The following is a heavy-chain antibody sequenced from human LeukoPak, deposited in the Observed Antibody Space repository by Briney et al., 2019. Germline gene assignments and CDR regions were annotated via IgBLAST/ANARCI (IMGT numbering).Heavy chain of an antibody. D-gene: IGHD3-3*01. J-gene: IGHJ5*02. Sequence: PSETLSLTCTVSGGSISNYYWSWIRQPPGKGLEWIGYIYYSGGTNYNPSLKSRVTISVDTSKNQFSLKVNSVTAADTAVYFCARGLSYDSQFDPWGQGTLVTVSS. CDR2: IYYSGGT. V-gene: IGHV4-59*01. CDR1: GGSISNYY. CDR3: ARGLSYDSQFDP.